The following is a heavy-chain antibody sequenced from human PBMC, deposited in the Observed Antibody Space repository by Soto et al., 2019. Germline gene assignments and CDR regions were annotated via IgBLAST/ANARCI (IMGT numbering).Heavy chain of an antibody. CDR2: INPDGSET. D-gene: IGHD1-26*01. CDR1: GFTFSHYW. CDR3: VTDLWDPRVY. J-gene: IGHJ4*02. Sequence: EVQLVESGGGLVQPGGSLRLSCEASGFTFSHYWMGWVRQAPGRGLEWVANINPDGSETYFVDSVEGRFTISRDNAKNSLHLQMNSLTVEDTALYYCVTDLWDPRVYWGQGTLVTVSS. V-gene: IGHV3-7*05.